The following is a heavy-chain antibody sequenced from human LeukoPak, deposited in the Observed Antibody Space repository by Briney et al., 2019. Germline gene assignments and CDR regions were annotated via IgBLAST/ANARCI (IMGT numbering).Heavy chain of an antibody. CDR3: ARFSLYDNSGYYSWLFDF. CDR2: IQQDGSAK. Sequence: GGSLRLSCAASGFTFSTSWMSWVRQAPGKGLEWVANIQQDGSAKYYVDSVKGRSTISRDNAKSSLYLQMNSLRAEDTAVYYCARFSLYDNSGYYSWLFDFWGQGTLVTVSS. CDR1: GFTFSTSW. V-gene: IGHV3-7*01. J-gene: IGHJ4*02. D-gene: IGHD3-22*01.